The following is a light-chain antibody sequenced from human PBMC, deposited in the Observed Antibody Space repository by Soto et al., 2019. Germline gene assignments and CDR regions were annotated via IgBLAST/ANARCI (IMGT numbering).Light chain of an antibody. J-gene: IGKJ4*01. Sequence: EIAMTQSPATLSESPGERATLSCRASQSVSTNLAWYQQKPGQAPRLLIYGASTRATGIPARFSGSGSGTEFTLTISSLQSEDFAFYYCQQCNNWPLAFGGGTKVEIK. CDR3: QQCNNWPLA. CDR1: QSVSTN. CDR2: GAS. V-gene: IGKV3-15*01.